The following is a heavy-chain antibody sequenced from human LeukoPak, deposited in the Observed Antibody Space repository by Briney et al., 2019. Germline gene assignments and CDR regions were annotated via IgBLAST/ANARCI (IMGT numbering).Heavy chain of an antibody. CDR2: INPNSGGT. V-gene: IGHV1-2*02. CDR1: GYTFTGYY. Sequence: ASVKVSCKASGYTFTGYYMHWVRQAPGQGLEWMGWINPNSGGTDYAQKFQGRVTMTRDTSISTAYMELSRQRSDDTAVYYCARDQDGYYYYYMDVWGKGTTVTVSS. CDR3: ARDQDGYYYYYMDV. J-gene: IGHJ6*03.